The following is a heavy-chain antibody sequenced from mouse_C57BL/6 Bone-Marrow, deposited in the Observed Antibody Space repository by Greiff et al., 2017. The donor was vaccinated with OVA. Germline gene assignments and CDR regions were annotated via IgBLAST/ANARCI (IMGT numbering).Heavy chain of an antibody. D-gene: IGHD1-1*01. CDR2: ILPGSGST. CDR3: AKSKVYVPLYWYFDV. V-gene: IGHV1-9*01. CDR1: GYTFTGYW. J-gene: IGHJ1*03. Sequence: VQLQESGAELMKPGASVKLSCKATGYTFTGYWIEWVKQRPGHGLEWIGEILPGSGSTKYNEKFKGKATFTADTSSNTAYMQLISLTTEDSAIFYCAKSKVYVPLYWYFDVWGTGTTVTVSS.